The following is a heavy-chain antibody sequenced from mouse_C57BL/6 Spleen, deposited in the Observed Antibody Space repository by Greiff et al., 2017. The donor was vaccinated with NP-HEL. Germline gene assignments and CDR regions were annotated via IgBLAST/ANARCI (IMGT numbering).Heavy chain of an antibody. V-gene: IGHV1-64*01. J-gene: IGHJ2*01. Sequence: QVQLQQPGAELVKPGASVKLSCKASGYTFTSYWMHWVKQRPGQGLEWIGMIHPNSGSTNYNEKFKSKATLTVDKSSSTAYMQLSSLTSEDSAVYYCAREDYYGSSYYYWGQGTTLTVSS. D-gene: IGHD1-1*01. CDR2: IHPNSGST. CDR3: AREDYYGSSYYY. CDR1: GYTFTSYW.